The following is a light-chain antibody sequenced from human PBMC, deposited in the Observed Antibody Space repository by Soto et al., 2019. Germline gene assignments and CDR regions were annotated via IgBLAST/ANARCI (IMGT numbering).Light chain of an antibody. CDR1: LNVNSY. J-gene: IGKJ5*01. CDR2: DAS. V-gene: IGKV3-11*01. CDR3: QRPQSWAGIT. Sequence: LTQAPPTLSEPPGKRATQSQRYSLNVNSYLAWYQQKPGQAPRLVIYDASNRAPGIPARFSVSGHGTDFDLGMRSLDSYDSALSYCQRPQSWAGITFGLGTRLEIK.